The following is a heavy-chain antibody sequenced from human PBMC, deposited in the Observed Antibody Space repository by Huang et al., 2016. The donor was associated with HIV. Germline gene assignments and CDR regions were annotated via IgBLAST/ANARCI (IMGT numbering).Heavy chain of an antibody. J-gene: IGHJ6*02. V-gene: IGHV1-2*02. D-gene: IGHD3-16*01. Sequence: QVQLVQSGAEVRRPGASVRVSCKASGYIFSAYYIHWVRQVSGQGLGWMGGINPNKGLTDSPQKFKDRITMTRDTAIDTVYMEVRRLRYGDTAVYYCGRVPLITSDYELLDYFYHGMDVWGQGTTVTVS. CDR3: GRVPLITSDYELLDYFYHGMDV. CDR1: GYIFSAYY. CDR2: INPNKGLT.